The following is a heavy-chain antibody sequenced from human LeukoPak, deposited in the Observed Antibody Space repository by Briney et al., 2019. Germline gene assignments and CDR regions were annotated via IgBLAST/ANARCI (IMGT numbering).Heavy chain of an antibody. D-gene: IGHD2-21*02. Sequence: GGSLRLSCAASGFTFSSYAMRWVRQAPGKGLEWVSTVSGSGGSTYYADSVKGRFTISRDNSKNTLYLQLNSLTAEDTAAYYCARGDRDPFDYWGQGTLVTVSS. CDR3: ARGDRDPFDY. CDR1: GFTFSSYA. V-gene: IGHV3-23*01. CDR2: VSGSGGST. J-gene: IGHJ4*02.